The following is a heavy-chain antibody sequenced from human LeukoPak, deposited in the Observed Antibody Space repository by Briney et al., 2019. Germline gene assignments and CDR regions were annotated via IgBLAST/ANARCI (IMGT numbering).Heavy chain of an antibody. CDR2: ISGYNGNT. Sequence: ASVKVSCKASGYTFTSYYMHWVRQAPGQGLEWMGCISGYNGNTNYAQKLQGRVTMTTDTSTSTAYMELRSLRSDDTAVYYCARRRSEEFDFDCWGQGTLVTVSS. CDR3: ARRRSEEFDFDC. D-gene: IGHD6-19*01. V-gene: IGHV1-18*04. CDR1: GYTFTSYY. J-gene: IGHJ4*02.